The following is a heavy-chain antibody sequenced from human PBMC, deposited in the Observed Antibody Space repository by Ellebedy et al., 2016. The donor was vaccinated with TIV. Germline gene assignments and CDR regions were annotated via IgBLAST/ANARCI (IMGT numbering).Heavy chain of an antibody. CDR3: AKEGGYGDYQSWLDP. CDR1: GFTFSSNS. D-gene: IGHD4-17*01. Sequence: GESLKISCAASGFTFSSNSMNWVRQAPGKGLEWVTVVSSDGSVKHYADSVKGRFTSSRDNSKNMVYLQINSLRPEDTAVYYCAKEGGYGDYQSWLDPWGQGTLVTVSS. V-gene: IGHV3-30*18. CDR2: VSSDGSVK. J-gene: IGHJ5*02.